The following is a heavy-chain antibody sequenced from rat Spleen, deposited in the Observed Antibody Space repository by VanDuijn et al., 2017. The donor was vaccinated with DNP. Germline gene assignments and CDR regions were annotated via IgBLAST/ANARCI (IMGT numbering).Heavy chain of an antibody. CDR2: IWSNGGT. Sequence: QVQLKESGPGLVQPSQTLSLTCTVSGLSLTSNRVSWIRQPPGKGLEWMGVIWSNGGTDYNSAIKSRLSISRDTSKSQVFLQMNSLQPEDTATYYCASTLVNYGTYGYYAMDAWGQGTSVTVSS. D-gene: IGHD1-3*01. CDR3: ASTLVNYGTYGYYAMDA. CDR1: GLSLTSNR. J-gene: IGHJ4*01. V-gene: IGHV2-47*01.